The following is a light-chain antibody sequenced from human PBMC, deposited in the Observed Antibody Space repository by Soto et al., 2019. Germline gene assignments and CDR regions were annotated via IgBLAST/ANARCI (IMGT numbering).Light chain of an antibody. J-gene: IGLJ3*02. V-gene: IGLV2-14*03. Sequence: QSALTQPASVSGSPGQSITISCTGTSSDVGGYNYVSWYQHHPDKAPKVMIYYVSNRPSGVSNRFSGSKSGNTASLTISGLQAEDEADYYCSSYTSAGTWVFGGGTKLTVL. CDR3: SSYTSAGTWV. CDR2: YVS. CDR1: SSDVGGYNY.